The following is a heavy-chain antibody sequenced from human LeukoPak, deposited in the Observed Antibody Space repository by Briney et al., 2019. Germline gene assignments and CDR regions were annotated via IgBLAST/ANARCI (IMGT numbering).Heavy chain of an antibody. Sequence: SETLSLTCAVYGGSFSGYYWSWIRQPPGKGLEWIGEINHSGSTNYNPSLKNRVTISVDTSKNQFSLKLSSVTAADTAVYYCARATGVTTYYFDYWGQGTLVTVSS. CDR1: GGSFSGYY. D-gene: IGHD4-17*01. CDR2: INHSGST. V-gene: IGHV4-34*01. CDR3: ARATGVTTYYFDY. J-gene: IGHJ4*02.